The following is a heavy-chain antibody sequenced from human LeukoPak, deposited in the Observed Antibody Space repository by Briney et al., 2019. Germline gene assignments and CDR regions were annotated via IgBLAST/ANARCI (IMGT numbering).Heavy chain of an antibody. CDR1: GGTFSSYA. CDR3: ARAIVSITIFGVVTGFDP. V-gene: IGHV1-69*05. D-gene: IGHD3-3*01. J-gene: IGHJ5*02. CDR2: IIPIFGTA. Sequence: SVKVSCKASGGTFSSYAISWVRQAPGQGLEWMGGIIPIFGTANYAQKFQGRVTITTDESTSTTYMELSSLRSEDTAVYYCARAIVSITIFGVVTGFDPWGQGTLVTVSS.